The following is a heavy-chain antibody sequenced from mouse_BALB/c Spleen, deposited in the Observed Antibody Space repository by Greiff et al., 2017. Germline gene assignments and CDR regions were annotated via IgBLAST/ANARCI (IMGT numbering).Heavy chain of an antibody. J-gene: IGHJ4*01. V-gene: IGHV2-9*02. CDR1: GFSLTSYG. CDR3: ARDWELVHAMDY. CDR2: IWAGGST. Sequence: VMLVESGPGLVAPSQSLSITCTVSGFSLTSYGVHWVRQPPGKGLEWLGVIWAGGSTNYNSALMSRLSISKDNSKSQVFLKMNSLQTDDTAMYYCARDWELVHAMDYWGQGTSVTVSS. D-gene: IGHD4-1*01.